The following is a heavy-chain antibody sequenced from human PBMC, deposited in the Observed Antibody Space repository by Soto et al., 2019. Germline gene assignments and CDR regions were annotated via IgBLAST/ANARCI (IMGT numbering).Heavy chain of an antibody. CDR3: AGESGAWFGGMAV. Sequence: EVQLVESGGGLAQPGGSLRLSCVASGFSFSSYTINWVRQAPGKGLEWVSHIRGSGGPIYYADSVKGRFTVSRDSAKNTLYRQMNILRADDTAVYYCAGESGAWFGGMAVWGRGTTVTVSS. V-gene: IGHV3-48*01. D-gene: IGHD3-10*01. CDR1: GFSFSSYT. CDR2: IRGSGGPI. J-gene: IGHJ6*02.